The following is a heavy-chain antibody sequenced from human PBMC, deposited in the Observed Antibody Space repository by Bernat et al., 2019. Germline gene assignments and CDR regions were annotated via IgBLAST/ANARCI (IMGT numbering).Heavy chain of an antibody. D-gene: IGHD2-21*02. CDR1: GGTFSSYA. V-gene: IGHV1-69*01. CDR2: IIPIFGTA. J-gene: IGHJ6*02. CDR3: AREVNVVVTAPSYGMDV. Sequence: QVQLVQSGAEVKKPGSSVKVSCKASGGTFSSYAISWVRQAPGQGLEWMGGIIPIFGTANYAQKFQGRVTITADESTSTAYMELSSLRSEETAVYYCAREVNVVVTAPSYGMDVWGQGTTVTVSS.